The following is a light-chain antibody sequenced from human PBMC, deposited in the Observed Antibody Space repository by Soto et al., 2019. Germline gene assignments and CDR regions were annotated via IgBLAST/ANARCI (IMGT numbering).Light chain of an antibody. Sequence: EKVMTQSPATLSVSPGERATLSCRASQSVSSNLAWYQQKPGQAPRLLIYGASTRATGIPARFSGSGSGTEFTLTISSLQSEDFAVYYCQQYNSWPPFTFGPGTRVDIK. CDR3: QQYNSWPPFT. CDR1: QSVSSN. CDR2: GAS. J-gene: IGKJ3*01. V-gene: IGKV3-15*01.